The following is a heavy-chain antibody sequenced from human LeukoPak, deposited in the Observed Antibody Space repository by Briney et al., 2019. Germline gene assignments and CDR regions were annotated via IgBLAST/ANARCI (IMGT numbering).Heavy chain of an antibody. CDR1: GGSISSYY. D-gene: IGHD6-13*01. Sequence: EPSETLSLTCTVSGGSISSYYWSWIRQPAGKGLEWIVRIYTSGSTNYNPSLKSRVTMSVDTSKNQFSLKLSSVTAADTAVYYCARLSGSSWYDYYYYYMDVWGKGTTVTVSS. CDR3: ARLSGSSWYDYYYYYMDV. V-gene: IGHV4-4*07. CDR2: IYTSGST. J-gene: IGHJ6*03.